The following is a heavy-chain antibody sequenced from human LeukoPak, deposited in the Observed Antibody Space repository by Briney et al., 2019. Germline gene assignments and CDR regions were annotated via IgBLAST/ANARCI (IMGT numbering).Heavy chain of an antibody. CDR2: INHSGST. J-gene: IGHJ4*02. V-gene: IGHV4-34*01. D-gene: IGHD6-13*01. CDR1: GGSFSGYY. Sequence: PSETLSLTCAVYGGSFSGYYWSWIRQPPGKGLEWIGEINHSGSTNYNPSLKSRVTISVDTSKNQLSLKLSSVTAADTAVYYCARGAGIAAAGTTVGEVDYWGQGTLVTVSS. CDR3: ARGAGIAAAGTTVGEVDY.